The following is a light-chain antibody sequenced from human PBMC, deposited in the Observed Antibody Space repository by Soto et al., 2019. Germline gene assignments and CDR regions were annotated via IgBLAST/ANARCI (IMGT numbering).Light chain of an antibody. CDR1: QSLVHSDGNTY. CDR3: MQGTHWPPYT. V-gene: IGKV2-30*02. Sequence: DVVMTQSPLSLPVTLGQPASISCRSSQSLVHSDGNTYLSWFQQRPGQSPRRLIYKVSNRDSGVPDRFSGSGSGTDFTLKINRVEAEDVGVYYCMQGTHWPPYTFGQGTKLEIK. J-gene: IGKJ2*01. CDR2: KVS.